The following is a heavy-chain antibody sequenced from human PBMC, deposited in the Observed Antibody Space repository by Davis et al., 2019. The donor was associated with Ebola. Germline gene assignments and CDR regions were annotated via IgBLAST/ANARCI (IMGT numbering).Heavy chain of an antibody. J-gene: IGHJ4*02. CDR1: GFTFSSYG. CDR2: ISYDGSNK. V-gene: IGHV3-30*18. D-gene: IGHD3-22*01. Sequence: GESLKISCAASGFTFSSYGMHWVRQAPGKGLEWVAVISYDGSNKYYADSVKGRFTISRDNSKNTLYLQMNSLRAEDTAVYYCAKDRPYDSSGFDYWGQGTLVTVSS. CDR3: AKDRPYDSSGFDY.